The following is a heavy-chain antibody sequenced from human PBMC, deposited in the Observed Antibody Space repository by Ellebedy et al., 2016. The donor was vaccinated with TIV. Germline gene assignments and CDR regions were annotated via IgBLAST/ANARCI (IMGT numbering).Heavy chain of an antibody. CDR2: ISPNSDTT. D-gene: IGHD3-10*01. V-gene: IGHV3-48*04. Sequence: GESLKISCAASEFNFRTYSLNWVRQAPGSGPEWISYISPNSDTTRYADSVKGRFTISRDDTKNSVYREMNSLRAEDTAMYFCARGRGQSGYFDLWGRGTLVTVSS. J-gene: IGHJ2*01. CDR3: ARGRGQSGYFDL. CDR1: EFNFRTYS.